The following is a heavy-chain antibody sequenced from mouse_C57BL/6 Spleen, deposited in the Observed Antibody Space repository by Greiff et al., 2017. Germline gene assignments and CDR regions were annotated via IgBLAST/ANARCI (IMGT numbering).Heavy chain of an antibody. V-gene: IGHV1-55*01. J-gene: IGHJ1*03. CDR1: GYTFTSYW. Sequence: QVQLKQPGAELVKPGASVKMSCKASGYTFTSYWITWVKQRPGQGLEWIGDIYPGSGSTNYNEKFKSKATLTVDTSSSTAYMQLSSLTSEDSAVYYCARSGEGLLRYFDVWGTGTTVTVSS. D-gene: IGHD1-1*01. CDR3: ARSGEGLLRYFDV. CDR2: IYPGSGST.